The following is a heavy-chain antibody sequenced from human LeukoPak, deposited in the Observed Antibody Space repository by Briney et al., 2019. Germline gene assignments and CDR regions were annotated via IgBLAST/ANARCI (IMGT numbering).Heavy chain of an antibody. CDR2: ISAYNGNT. V-gene: IGHV1-18*01. D-gene: IGHD3-22*01. Sequence: ASVKVSCKASGYTFISYGISWVRQAPGQGLEWMGWISAYNGNTNYAQKLQGRVTMTTDTSTSTAYMELRSLRSDDTAVYYCAAGRSYDSSGYIYEYFQHWGQGTLVTVSS. J-gene: IGHJ1*01. CDR3: AAGRSYDSSGYIYEYFQH. CDR1: GYTFISYG.